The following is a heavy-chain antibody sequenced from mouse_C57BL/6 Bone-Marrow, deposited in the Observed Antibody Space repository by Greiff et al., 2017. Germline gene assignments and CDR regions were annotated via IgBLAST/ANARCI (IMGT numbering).Heavy chain of an antibody. CDR1: GFSLTSYG. V-gene: IGHV2-2*01. CDR2: IWSGGST. CDR3: ARMGFSFAY. Sequence: VKLQQSGPGLVQPSPSLSITCTVSGFSLTSYGVHWFRQSPGKGLECLGVIWSGGSTDYNAAFISRLSISKDTSKSLVFFKMNSLQADDTAIYYCARMGFSFAYWGQGTLVTVSS. J-gene: IGHJ3*01.